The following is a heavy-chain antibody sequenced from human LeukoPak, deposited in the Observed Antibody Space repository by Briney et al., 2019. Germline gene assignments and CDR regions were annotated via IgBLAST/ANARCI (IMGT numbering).Heavy chain of an antibody. V-gene: IGHV3-48*01. Sequence: GGSLRLSCAASGFTFSSYSMNWVRQAPGKGLEWVSYISGSSSNIQYADSVKGRFTISRDNAKNSLYLQMNSLSAEDTAVYYCARDRSEDYVWGSYRYTENFDYWGQGTLVTVSS. CDR3: ARDRSEDYVWGSYRYTENFDY. D-gene: IGHD3-16*02. J-gene: IGHJ4*02. CDR2: ISGSSSNI. CDR1: GFTFSSYS.